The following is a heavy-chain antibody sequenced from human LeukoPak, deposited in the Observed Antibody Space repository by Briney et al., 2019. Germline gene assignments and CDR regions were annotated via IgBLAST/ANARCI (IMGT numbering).Heavy chain of an antibody. Sequence: GGSLRLSCAASGFTFSSYGMHWVRQAPGKGLEWVAVISYDGSNKYYADSVKGRFTISRDNSKNTLYLQMNSLRAEDTAVYYCAKDQRTFSSGWYYFDYWGQRTLVTVSS. CDR1: GFTFSSYG. D-gene: IGHD6-19*01. V-gene: IGHV3-30*18. CDR2: ISYDGSNK. J-gene: IGHJ4*02. CDR3: AKDQRTFSSGWYYFDY.